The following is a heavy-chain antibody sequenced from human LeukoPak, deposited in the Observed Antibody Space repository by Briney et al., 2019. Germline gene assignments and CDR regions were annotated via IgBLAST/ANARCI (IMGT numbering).Heavy chain of an antibody. CDR3: ARQEYRPNWFDP. Sequence: PSETLSLTCTVSGGPISSSSYYWGWIRQPPGKGREWLGCSYYSGSTYENPSLNSRVPMSVDTSKSHFSLSLNSVTAADTAVYYCARQEYRPNWFDPWGQGTLVTVSS. D-gene: IGHD6-6*01. V-gene: IGHV4-39*01. CDR2: SYYSGST. J-gene: IGHJ5*02. CDR1: GGPISSSSYY.